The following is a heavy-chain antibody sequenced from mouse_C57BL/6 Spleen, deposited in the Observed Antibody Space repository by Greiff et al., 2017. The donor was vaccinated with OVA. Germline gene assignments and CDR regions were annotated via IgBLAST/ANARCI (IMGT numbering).Heavy chain of an antibody. V-gene: IGHV1-52*01. CDR3: ARSNWDGGFDY. J-gene: IGHJ2*01. CDR2: IDPSDSET. Sequence: QVQLQQPGAELVRPGSSVKLSCKASGYTFTSYWMPWVKQRPIQGLEWIGNIDPSDSETHYNQKFKDKATLTVDKSSSTAYMQLSSLTSEDSAVYYCARSNWDGGFDYWGQGTTLTVSS. D-gene: IGHD4-1*01. CDR1: GYTFTSYW.